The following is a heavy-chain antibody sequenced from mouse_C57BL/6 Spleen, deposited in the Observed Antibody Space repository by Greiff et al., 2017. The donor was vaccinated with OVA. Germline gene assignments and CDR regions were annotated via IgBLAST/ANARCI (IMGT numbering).Heavy chain of an antibody. CDR1: GYTFTSYW. V-gene: IGHV1-64*01. J-gene: IGHJ2*01. CDR2: IHPNSGST. Sequence: QVQLQQPGAELVKPGASVKLSCKASGYTFTSYWMHWVKQRPGQGLEWIGMIHPNSGSTNYHEKFKSKATLTVDKSSSTAYLQLSSLTSEDSAVYYCARSMASSLDYWGQGTTLTVSS. D-gene: IGHD1-1*01. CDR3: ARSMASSLDY.